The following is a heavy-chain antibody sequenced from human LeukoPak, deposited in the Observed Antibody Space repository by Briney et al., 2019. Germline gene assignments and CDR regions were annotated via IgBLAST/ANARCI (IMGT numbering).Heavy chain of an antibody. CDR1: GYSFTSYW. CDR3: ARHAKYQLLLIDY. D-gene: IGHD2-2*01. CDR2: IYPGDSDT. J-gene: IGHJ4*02. V-gene: IGHV5-51*01. Sequence: GESLKISCKGPGYSFTSYWIGWVRQMPGKGLEWMGIIYPGDSDTRYSPSFQGQVTISADKSISTAYLQWSSLKASDTAMYYCARHAKYQLLLIDYWGQGTLVTVSS.